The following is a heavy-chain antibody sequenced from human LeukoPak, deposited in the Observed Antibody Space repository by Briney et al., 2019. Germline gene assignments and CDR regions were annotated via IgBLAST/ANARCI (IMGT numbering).Heavy chain of an antibody. J-gene: IGHJ4*02. CDR1: GFTFSSYG. Sequence: GGSLRLSCAASGFTFSSYGMHWVRQAPGKGLEWVAVIWSDGSNKYYADSVKGRFTISRDNSKNTLYLQLNSLRAEDTAVYYCARGQYYYGSGIKYYCGYWGQGTLVTVSS. CDR3: ARGQYYYGSGIKYYCGY. V-gene: IGHV3-33*01. CDR2: IWSDGSNK. D-gene: IGHD3-10*01.